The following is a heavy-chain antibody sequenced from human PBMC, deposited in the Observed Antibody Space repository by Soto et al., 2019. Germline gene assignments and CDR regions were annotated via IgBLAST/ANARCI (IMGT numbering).Heavy chain of an antibody. CDR1: GGSISSYY. CDR3: ARQDLVVVAAAPFDY. J-gene: IGHJ4*02. D-gene: IGHD2-15*01. Sequence: QVQLQESGPGLVKPSETLSLTCTVSGGSISSYYWSWIRQPPGKGLEWIGYIYYSGSTNYNPSLKSRVTISVDTSKNQFSLKLSSVTAADTAVYYCARQDLVVVAAAPFDYWGQGTLVTVSS. CDR2: IYYSGST. V-gene: IGHV4-59*08.